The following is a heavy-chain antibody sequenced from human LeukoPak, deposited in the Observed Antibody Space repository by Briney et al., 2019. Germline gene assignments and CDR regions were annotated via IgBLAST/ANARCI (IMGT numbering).Heavy chain of an antibody. Sequence: GGSLRLSCAASGFTFSSYGMHWGREAPGKGLEWVAFIRYDGSNKYYADSVKGRFTISRDNSKNTLYLQMNSLRAEDTAVYYCAKGLGPGIWFGELFDYWGQGTLVTVSS. J-gene: IGHJ4*02. V-gene: IGHV3-30*02. CDR3: AKGLGPGIWFGELFDY. CDR2: IRYDGSNK. D-gene: IGHD3-10*01. CDR1: GFTFSSYG.